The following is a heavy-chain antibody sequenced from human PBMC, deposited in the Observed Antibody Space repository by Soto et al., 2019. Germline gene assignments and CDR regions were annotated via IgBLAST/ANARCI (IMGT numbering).Heavy chain of an antibody. D-gene: IGHD6-6*01. CDR3: ARGPSTSSIGTFDI. J-gene: IGHJ3*02. CDR1: GGSISSFY. Sequence: QVQLQESGPGLVKPSETLSLSCSVSGGSISSFYWNWIRQPAGKGLEWIGRIYRNGYTDYSPSLNSRVTMSVDTSKHQFSLQFSSVTAADTARYYCARGPSTSSIGTFDIWGQGTMVTVSS. V-gene: IGHV4-4*07. CDR2: IYRNGYT.